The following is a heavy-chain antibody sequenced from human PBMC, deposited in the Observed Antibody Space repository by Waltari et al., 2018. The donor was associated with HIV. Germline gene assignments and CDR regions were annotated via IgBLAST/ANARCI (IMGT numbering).Heavy chain of an antibody. CDR2: MSSSSTTI. J-gene: IGHJ4*02. CDR3: ARERFGSSYFGY. V-gene: IGHV3-48*04. Sequence: EVQLVESGGGLVQPGGSLRLSCAASGFTFSSYAMNWVRQAPGKGLEWVSYMSSSSTTINYADSGKSRFTISRDNAKNLLYLQMSSLRAEDTAVYFCARERFGSSYFGYWGQGTLVTVSS. CDR1: GFTFSSYA. D-gene: IGHD6-6*01.